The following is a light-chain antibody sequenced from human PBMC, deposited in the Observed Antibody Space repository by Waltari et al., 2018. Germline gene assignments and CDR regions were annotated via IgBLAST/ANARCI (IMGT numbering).Light chain of an antibody. CDR1: QGVSSSY. V-gene: IGKV3-20*01. J-gene: IGKJ3*01. CDR3: PLYGSSPLFT. Sequence: ELVLTQSPGTLSLSTGGRAPLSCRASQGVSSSYLGWYQQKPGQGPGLLSYTASIRATVIPDRFSGGVSGKDFSLTISRLEPEDFALYDCPLYGSSPLFTFPPGTRVEIE. CDR2: TAS.